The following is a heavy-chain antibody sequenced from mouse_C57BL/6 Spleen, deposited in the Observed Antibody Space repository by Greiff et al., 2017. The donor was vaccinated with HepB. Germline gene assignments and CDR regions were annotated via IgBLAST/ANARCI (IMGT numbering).Heavy chain of an antibody. CDR3: ALYGKANYAMDY. J-gene: IGHJ4*01. V-gene: IGHV1-55*01. Sequence: VQLQQPGAELVKPGASVKMSCKASGYTFTSYWITWVKQRPGQGLEWIGDIYPGSGNTNYNEKFKSKATLTVDKSSSTAYMQLSSLTSEDSAVYYCALYGKANYAMDYWGQGTTVTVS. CDR1: GYTFTSYW. CDR2: IYPGSGNT. D-gene: IGHD2-1*01.